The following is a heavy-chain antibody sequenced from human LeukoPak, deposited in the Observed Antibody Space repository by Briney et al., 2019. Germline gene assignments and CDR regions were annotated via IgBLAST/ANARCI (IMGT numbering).Heavy chain of an antibody. J-gene: IGHJ4*02. CDR2: INPNSGGT. Sequence: ASVKVSCKASGYTFTGYFMHWVRQAPAQGLEWMRWINPNSGGTNYAQKFQGRVTMTRDTSISTAYMELSRLRSDDTAVYYRASSIVYCSSTSCYFNWGQGTLVTVSS. CDR1: GYTFTGYF. V-gene: IGHV1-2*02. CDR3: ASSIVYCSSTSCYFN. D-gene: IGHD2-2*01.